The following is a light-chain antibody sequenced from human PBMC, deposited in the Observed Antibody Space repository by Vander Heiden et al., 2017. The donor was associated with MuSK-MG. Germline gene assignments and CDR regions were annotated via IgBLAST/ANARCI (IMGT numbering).Light chain of an antibody. Sequence: EMVMAQSPATLSVSPGERATLSCRASQSISSNLAWYQQKPGQAPRLLIYGASTRATGIPARFSGSGSGTEFTLTISSLQSEDFAVYYCQHYDDWPPLFTFGPGTKVDIK. J-gene: IGKJ3*01. CDR2: GAS. CDR1: QSISSN. CDR3: QHYDDWPPLFT. V-gene: IGKV3-15*01.